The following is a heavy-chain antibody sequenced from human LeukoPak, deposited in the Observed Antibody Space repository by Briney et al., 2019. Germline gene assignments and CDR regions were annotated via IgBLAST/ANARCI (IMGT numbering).Heavy chain of an antibody. CDR3: AREVRRWTGYALYYFDY. J-gene: IGHJ4*02. CDR2: IYYSGST. Sequence: SETLSLTCTVSGGSISGYYWSWIRQPPGKGLEWIGHIYYSGSTNYNPSLKSRVSISVDTSKNQFSLKLSSVTGADTAVYYCAREVRRWTGYALYYFDYWGQGTLVTVSS. CDR1: GGSISGYY. V-gene: IGHV4-59*01. D-gene: IGHD3/OR15-3a*01.